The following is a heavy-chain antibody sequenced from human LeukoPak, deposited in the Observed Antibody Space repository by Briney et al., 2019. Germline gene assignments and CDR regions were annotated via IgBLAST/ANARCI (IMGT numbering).Heavy chain of an antibody. CDR2: IKQDGSEK. Sequence: PGGSLRLSCAAYGFTFSSYWMSWVRQAPGKGLEWVANIKQDGSEKYYVDSVKGRFTISRDNAKNSLYLQMNSLRAEDTAVYYCARAGYSSGWRDYWGQGILVTVSS. V-gene: IGHV3-7*03. CDR3: ARAGYSSGWRDY. J-gene: IGHJ4*02. D-gene: IGHD6-19*01. CDR1: GFTFSSYW.